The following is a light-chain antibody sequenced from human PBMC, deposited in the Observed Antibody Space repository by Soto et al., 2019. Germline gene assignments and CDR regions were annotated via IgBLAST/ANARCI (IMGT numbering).Light chain of an antibody. CDR2: DAS. V-gene: IGKV1-39*01. CDR3: QQSYSPPPIT. J-gene: IGKJ5*01. CDR1: QSISRF. Sequence: DIQMTQSPPSLSASVGDRVTITCRASQSISRFLNWYQQKPGKAPKLLIYDASSLQSGVPSRFSGSGSGTDFTLTISSLQPEDFATYYCQQSYSPPPITFGQGTRLEIK.